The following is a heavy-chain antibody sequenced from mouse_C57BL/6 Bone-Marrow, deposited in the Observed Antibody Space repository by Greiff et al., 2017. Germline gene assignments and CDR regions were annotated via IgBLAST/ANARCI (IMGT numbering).Heavy chain of an antibody. CDR3: GRGGDYGYAMDY. J-gene: IGHJ4*01. D-gene: IGHD2-4*01. CDR2: IYPVSGET. V-gene: IGHV1-11*01. Sequence: QVHVKQSGAELASPGASVTLSCKASGYTFTDHIMNWVKKRPGQGLEWIGRIYPVSGETNYNQKFMGKATFSVDRSSSTVYMVLTSLTSEDPAVYDCGRGGDYGYAMDYWGQGTSVTVSS. CDR1: GYTFTDHI.